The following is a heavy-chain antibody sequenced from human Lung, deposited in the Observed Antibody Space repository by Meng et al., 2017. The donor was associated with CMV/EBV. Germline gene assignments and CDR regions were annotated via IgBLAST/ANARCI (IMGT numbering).Heavy chain of an antibody. V-gene: IGHV1-8*01. J-gene: IGHJ4*02. CDR3: ARATRNQLLSDN. Sequence: ASXXVSXKASGYTFTSYDISWVRQATGQGLEWVGWMNPESGNTGYARKFRGRVTFTRGTAITTAYMELTSLRSEDTAVYYCARATRNQLLSDNWGQGTLVTVSS. CDR2: MNPESGNT. CDR1: GYTFTSYD. D-gene: IGHD2-2*01.